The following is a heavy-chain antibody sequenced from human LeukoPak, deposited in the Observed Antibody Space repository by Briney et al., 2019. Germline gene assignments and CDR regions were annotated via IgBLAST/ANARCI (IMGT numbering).Heavy chain of an antibody. Sequence: GGSLRLSCAASGFTFSSYSMNWVRQAPGKGLEWVSSISSSTNYIYYADSVKGRFTISRDNAKNSLYLQMNSLRAEDTAVYYCAKDRDCSSTRCYGDFDYWGQGTLVTVSS. CDR2: ISSSTNYI. V-gene: IGHV3-21*01. J-gene: IGHJ4*02. CDR1: GFTFSSYS. CDR3: AKDRDCSSTRCYGDFDY. D-gene: IGHD2-2*01.